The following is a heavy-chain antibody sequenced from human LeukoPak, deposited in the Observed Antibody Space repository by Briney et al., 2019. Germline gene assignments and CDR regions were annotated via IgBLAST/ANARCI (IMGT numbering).Heavy chain of an antibody. J-gene: IGHJ3*02. Sequence: GGSLRLSCAVSGFTLSSYGMSWVRQAPGKGLEWVSAISGRNGGTNYAESVRGRFTVSRDNSKNTLNLQMNSLRAEDTAVYYCAKMRTPTAHSGDAFDIWGQGTMVTVSS. V-gene: IGHV3-23*01. CDR2: ISGRNGGT. D-gene: IGHD4-17*01. CDR1: GFTLSSYG. CDR3: AKMRTPTAHSGDAFDI.